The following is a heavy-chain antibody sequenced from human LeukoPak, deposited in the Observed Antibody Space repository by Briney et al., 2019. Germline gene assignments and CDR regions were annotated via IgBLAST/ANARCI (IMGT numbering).Heavy chain of an antibody. D-gene: IGHD2-2*01. CDR1: GYTFTSYG. J-gene: IGHJ6*02. V-gene: IGHV1-18*01. CDR3: ASAVPAAKGDYYYCGMDV. Sequence: GASVKVSCKASGYTFTSYGISWERQAPGQGLEWMGWISAYNGNTNYAQKLQGRVTMTTDTSTSTAYMELRSLRSDDTAVYYCASAVPAAKGDYYYCGMDVWGQGTTVTVSS. CDR2: ISAYNGNT.